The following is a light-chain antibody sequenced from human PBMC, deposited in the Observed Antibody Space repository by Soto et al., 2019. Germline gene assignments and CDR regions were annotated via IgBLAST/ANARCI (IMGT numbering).Light chain of an antibody. Sequence: QSALTQPPSASGSPGQSVTISCTGTSSDVGGYKYVSWYQQQPGKAPKLMIYEVTKRPSGVPDRFSGSKSGNTASLTVSGLQAEDEADYYCSSYADSNIVIFGGGTKLTVL. V-gene: IGLV2-8*01. CDR3: SSYADSNIVI. CDR1: SSDVGGYKY. CDR2: EVT. J-gene: IGLJ2*01.